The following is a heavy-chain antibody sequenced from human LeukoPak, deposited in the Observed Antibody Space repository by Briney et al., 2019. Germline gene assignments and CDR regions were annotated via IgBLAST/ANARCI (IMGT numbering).Heavy chain of an antibody. J-gene: IGHJ4*02. CDR3: VRDLGSERTFDF. CDR2: IYYDASNQ. D-gene: IGHD3-16*01. Sequence: GGSLRLSCTASGFTFKNFGMHWVRQAPGKGLEWVAVIYYDASNQFYAASVRGRFTISRGNSKNTLYLEMNSLRVEDTAVYYCVRDLGSERTFDFWGQGVLVTVSS. CDR1: GFTFKNFG. V-gene: IGHV3-33*01.